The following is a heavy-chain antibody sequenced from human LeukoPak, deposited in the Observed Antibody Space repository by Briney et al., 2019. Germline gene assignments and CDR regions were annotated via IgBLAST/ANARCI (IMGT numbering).Heavy chain of an antibody. CDR2: ITASGGNT. CDR3: AKGNGYSYGRYYFDY. Sequence: GGSLRLSCAASGFTFTSHAMHWVRQAPGKGLEWVSAITASGGNTYYADSVKGRFTISRDNSKNTLYLQVNSLRAEDTAVYYCAKGNGYSYGRYYFDYWGQGTLVTVSS. V-gene: IGHV3-23*01. CDR1: GFTFTSHA. J-gene: IGHJ4*02. D-gene: IGHD5-18*01.